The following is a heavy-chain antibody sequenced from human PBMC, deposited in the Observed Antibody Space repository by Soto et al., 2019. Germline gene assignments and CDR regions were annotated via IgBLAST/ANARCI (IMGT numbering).Heavy chain of an antibody. CDR1: GFTFDDYA. D-gene: IGHD6-13*01. J-gene: IGHJ4*02. Sequence: SLRLYCAASGFTFDDYAMHWVRQAPGKGLEWVSGISWNSGSIGYADSVKGRFTISRDNAKNSLYLQMNSLRAEDTALYYCAKDIRAARLYYFDYWGQGTLVTVSS. CDR3: AKDIRAARLYYFDY. V-gene: IGHV3-9*01. CDR2: ISWNSGSI.